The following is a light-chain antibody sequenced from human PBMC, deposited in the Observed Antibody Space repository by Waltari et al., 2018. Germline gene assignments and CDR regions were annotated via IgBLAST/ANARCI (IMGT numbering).Light chain of an antibody. J-gene: IGLJ1*01. V-gene: IGLV3-21*01. CDR1: STGMRH. CDR3: QVWDRSRDHV. CDR2: YNT. Sequence: SYVLTQPPSVSVAPGETATITCGGDSTGMRHVHWYQQRAGQAPRLVISYNTVRPSGIPERLSCSTSGSTSTLTISRVEAGDEADYYCQVWDRSRDHVFGTATKVTVL.